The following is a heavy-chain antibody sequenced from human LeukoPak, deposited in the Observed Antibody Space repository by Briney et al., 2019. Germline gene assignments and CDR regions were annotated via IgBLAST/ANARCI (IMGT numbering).Heavy chain of an antibody. CDR3: ARLYYYDSSGSHAFDI. CDR1: GFTFSVYG. J-gene: IGHJ3*02. V-gene: IGHV3-30*03. CDR2: ISYDGSNK. Sequence: GGSLRLSCAASGFTFSVYGIHWVRQAPGKGLEWVAVISYDGSNKYYADSVKGRFTISRDNSKNTLYLQMNSLRAEDTAVYYCARLYYYDSSGSHAFDIWGQGTMVTVSS. D-gene: IGHD3-22*01.